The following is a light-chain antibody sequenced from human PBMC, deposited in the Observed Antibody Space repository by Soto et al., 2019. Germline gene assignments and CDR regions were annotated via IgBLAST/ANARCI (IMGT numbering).Light chain of an antibody. CDR2: GAY. J-gene: IGKJ1*01. CDR1: QSVSSSY. Sequence: EIVLTQSPGTLSLSPGERDTLSCRASQSVSSSYLAWYQQKPGQAHRLVIYGAYSRATGIQDRFSGSGSGTDFTLTIRRLEPEDFAVYYCKQYGSSPPTFGQGTKVDIK. CDR3: KQYGSSPPT. V-gene: IGKV3-20*01.